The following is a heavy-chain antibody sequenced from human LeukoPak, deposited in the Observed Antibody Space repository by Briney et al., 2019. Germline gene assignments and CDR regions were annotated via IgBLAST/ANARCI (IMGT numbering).Heavy chain of an antibody. V-gene: IGHV3-23*01. J-gene: IGHJ4*02. CDR2: ISGSDGST. CDR3: AKGAVLVDTAMALRTTHLFDY. CDR1: GFTFSSYA. D-gene: IGHD5-18*01. Sequence: GGSLRLSCAASGFTFSSYAMSWVRQAPGKGLEWVSAISGSDGSTYYADSVKGRFTISRDNSKNTLYLQMNSLRAEDTAVYYCAKGAVLVDTAMALRTTHLFDYWGQGTLVTVSS.